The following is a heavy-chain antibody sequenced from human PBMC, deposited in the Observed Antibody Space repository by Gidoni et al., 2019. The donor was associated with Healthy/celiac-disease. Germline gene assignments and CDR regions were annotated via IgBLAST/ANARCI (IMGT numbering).Heavy chain of an antibody. V-gene: IGHV3-23*01. J-gene: IGHJ3*02. D-gene: IGHD1-26*01. Sequence: EVQLLESGGGVGQPGGSLIPSCAAAGFTVSSYAMSWVRPAPGKGLEGVSAISGSGGSTYYAASVKGRFTISRDNSKNTLYLQMNSLRAEDTAVYHCAKVKWELRKMGAFDIWGQGTMVTVSS. CDR1: GFTVSSYA. CDR3: AKVKWELRKMGAFDI. CDR2: ISGSGGST.